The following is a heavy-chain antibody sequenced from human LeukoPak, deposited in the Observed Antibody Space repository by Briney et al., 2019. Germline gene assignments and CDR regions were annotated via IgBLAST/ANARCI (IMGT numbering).Heavy chain of an antibody. V-gene: IGHV1-2*02. CDR1: EYTFTDYF. D-gene: IGHD1-7*01. J-gene: IGHJ6*03. CDR2: INPNSGGT. Sequence: GASVKVSCKASEYTFTDYFIHWVRQAPGQGLEWMGWINPNSGGTNYAQKLQGRVTMTTDTSTSTAYMELRSLRSDDTAVYYCARVPGTTNSNYYYYYMDVWGKGTTVTVSS. CDR3: ARVPGTTNSNYYYYYMDV.